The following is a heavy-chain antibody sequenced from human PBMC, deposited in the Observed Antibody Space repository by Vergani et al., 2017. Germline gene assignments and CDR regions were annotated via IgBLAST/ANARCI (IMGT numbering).Heavy chain of an antibody. D-gene: IGHD5-18*01. J-gene: IGHJ4*02. CDR3: ARQSAMIISQGKVEY. CDR2: VYQSGNT. CDR1: KNSISSRSHY. Sequence: QVQLQESGPGLLTPSQTLSLTCTVSKNSISSRSHYWGWILQSPGRGLEWIGSVYQSGNTFYNPSFKRRVTISVDTSNDQFSLRLASMAAADTAMYFWARQSAMIISQGKVEYGGQGVLVTV. V-gene: IGHV4-39*01.